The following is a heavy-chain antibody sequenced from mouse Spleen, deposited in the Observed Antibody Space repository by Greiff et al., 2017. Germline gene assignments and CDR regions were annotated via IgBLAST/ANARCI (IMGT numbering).Heavy chain of an antibody. V-gene: IGHV1-31*01. J-gene: IGHJ3*01. CDR3: ARGRITTVGEGPWFAY. D-gene: IGHD1-1*01. Sequence: EVQLQQSGPELVKPGASVKISCKASGYSFTGYYMHWVKQSHVKSLEWIGRINPYNGATSYNQNFKDKASLTVDKSSSTAYMELHSLTSEDSAVYYCARGRITTVGEGPWFAYWGQGTLVTVSA. CDR2: INPYNGAT. CDR1: GYSFTGYY.